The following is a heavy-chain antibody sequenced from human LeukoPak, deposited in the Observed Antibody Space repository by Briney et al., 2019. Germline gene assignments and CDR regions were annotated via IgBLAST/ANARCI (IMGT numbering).Heavy chain of an antibody. Sequence: ASETLSLTCTVSGGSISSGSYYWSWIRQPAGKGLEWIGRIYTSGSTNYNPSLKSRVTISVDTSKNQFSLKLSSVTAADTAVYYCAREVYYYGSGSYYYFDYWGQGTLVTVSS. D-gene: IGHD3-10*01. J-gene: IGHJ4*02. CDR3: AREVYYYGSGSYYYFDY. CDR1: GGSISSGSYY. CDR2: IYTSGST. V-gene: IGHV4-61*02.